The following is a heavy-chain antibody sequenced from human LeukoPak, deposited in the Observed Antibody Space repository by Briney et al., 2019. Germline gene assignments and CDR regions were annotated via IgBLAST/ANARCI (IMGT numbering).Heavy chain of an antibody. CDR2: INPNSGGT. V-gene: IGHV1-2*02. CDR1: GYTFTGYY. CDR3: ASGGGVGSIFGVVKNGDDDY. J-gene: IGHJ4*02. Sequence: GASVKVSCKASGYTFTGYYMHWVRQAPGQGLEWMGWINPNSGGTNYAQKFQGRVTITADKSTSTAYMELSSLRSEDTAVYYCASGGGVGSIFGVVKNGDDDYWGQGTLVTVSS. D-gene: IGHD3-3*01.